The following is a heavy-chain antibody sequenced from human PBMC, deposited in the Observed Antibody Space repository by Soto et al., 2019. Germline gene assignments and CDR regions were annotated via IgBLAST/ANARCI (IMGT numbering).Heavy chain of an antibody. J-gene: IGHJ6*02. CDR1: GYSFTSYW. D-gene: IGHD3-16*01. CDR2: IYPGDTDT. V-gene: IGHV5-51*01. CDR3: ARHNGAWGGNLRPYYYGMDV. Sequence: PGESLKISCKGSGYSFTSYWIGWVRQLPGKGLEWMGIIYPGDTDTRYSPSFQGQVTISADKSISTAYLQWSSLKASDTAMYYCARHNGAWGGNLRPYYYGMDVWGQGTTVTVSS.